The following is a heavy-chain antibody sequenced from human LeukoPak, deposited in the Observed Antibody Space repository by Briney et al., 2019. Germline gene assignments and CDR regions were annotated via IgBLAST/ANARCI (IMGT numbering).Heavy chain of an antibody. CDR3: ARQPYDILTGYHYYFDY. J-gene: IGHJ4*02. CDR2: IYYSGST. CDR1: GGSISSYY. V-gene: IGHV4-59*08. Sequence: SETLSLTCTVSGGSISSYYWSWIRQPPGKGLEWIGYIYYSGSTNYNPSLKSRVTISVDTSKNQFSLKLSSVTAADTAVYYCARQPYDILTGYHYYFDYWGQGTLVTVSS. D-gene: IGHD3-9*01.